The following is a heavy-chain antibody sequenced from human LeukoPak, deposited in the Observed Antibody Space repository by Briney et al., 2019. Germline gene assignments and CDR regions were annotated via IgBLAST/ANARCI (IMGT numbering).Heavy chain of an antibody. CDR2: IYYSGST. Sequence: SETLSLTCAVYAGSFSAYYWNWIRQPPGKGLEWIGFIYYSGSTNYNPSLKSRVTMSLDTSKNQFSLKLTSVIAADTAVYYCARGYDFWSGQNWFDPWGQGTLVTVSS. V-gene: IGHV4-59*01. D-gene: IGHD3-3*01. CDR3: ARGYDFWSGQNWFDP. J-gene: IGHJ5*02. CDR1: AGSFSAYY.